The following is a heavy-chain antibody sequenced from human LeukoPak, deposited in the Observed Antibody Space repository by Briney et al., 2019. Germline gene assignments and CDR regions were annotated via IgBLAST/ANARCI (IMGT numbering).Heavy chain of an antibody. CDR1: GITVSTNY. V-gene: IGHV3-53*05. Sequence: GGSLRLSCAASGITVSTNYMSWVRQAPGKGLEWVSIAFSDGRTFYADSVKGRFTISRDNSKNTLYLQMNSLRAEDTAVYYCARVSGWYRSAFDIWGQGTMVTVSS. J-gene: IGHJ3*02. D-gene: IGHD6-19*01. CDR2: AFSDGRT. CDR3: ARVSGWYRSAFDI.